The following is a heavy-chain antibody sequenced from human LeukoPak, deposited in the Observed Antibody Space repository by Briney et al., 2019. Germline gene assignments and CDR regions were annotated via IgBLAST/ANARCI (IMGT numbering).Heavy chain of an antibody. Sequence: SETLSLTCTVSGGSISSYYWSWIRQPPGKGLEWIGYIYYSGSTNYNPSLKSRVTISVDTSKNQFSLKLSSVTAADTAVYYCARIPGGCYHIFDYWGQGTLVTVSS. V-gene: IGHV4-59*01. D-gene: IGHD2-15*01. CDR1: GGSISSYY. CDR3: ARIPGGCYHIFDY. J-gene: IGHJ4*02. CDR2: IYYSGST.